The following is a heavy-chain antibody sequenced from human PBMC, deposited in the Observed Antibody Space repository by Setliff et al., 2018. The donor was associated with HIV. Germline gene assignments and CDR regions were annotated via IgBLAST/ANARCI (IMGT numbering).Heavy chain of an antibody. Sequence: GSLRLSCAASGFTFRSYSMNWVRQAPGKGLEWIGEAYHRGNTNYNPSLKSRVTMSVDKSLNQVSLKLSSVTAADTAVYFCARLDWFSKNFDFWGQGTLVTVSS. CDR1: GFTFRSYSM. V-gene: IGHV4-4*01. J-gene: IGHJ4*02. CDR3: ARLDWFSKNFDF. D-gene: IGHD3-3*01. CDR2: AYHRGNT.